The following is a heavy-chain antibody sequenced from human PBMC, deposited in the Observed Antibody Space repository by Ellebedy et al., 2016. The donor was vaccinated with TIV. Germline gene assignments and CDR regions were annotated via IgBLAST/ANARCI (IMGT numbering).Heavy chain of an antibody. J-gene: IGHJ6*02. V-gene: IGHV3-33*01. CDR2: IWYDGSNK. Sequence: GESLKISXAAPGFTFSSYGMHWVRQAPGKGLEWVAVIWYDGSNKYYADSVKGRFTISRDNSKNTLYLQMNSLRAEDTAVYYCASSPYYDILTGYYRAYYYGMDVWGQGTTVTVSS. D-gene: IGHD3-9*01. CDR1: GFTFSSYG. CDR3: ASSPYYDILTGYYRAYYYGMDV.